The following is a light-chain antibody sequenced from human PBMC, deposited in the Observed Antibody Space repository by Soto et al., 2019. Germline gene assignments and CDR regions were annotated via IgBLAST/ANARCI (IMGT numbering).Light chain of an antibody. CDR3: QQYENLPT. J-gene: IGKJ5*01. Sequence: DIQMTQSPTSLSASVGDRVTITGRASQGISNYVAWYQQKPGRAPKLLIYDASNLEAGVPSRFRGSGSGTDFTFTINRLQPEDIATYYCQQYENLPTFGQGTRLEI. CDR1: QGISNY. CDR2: DAS. V-gene: IGKV1-33*01.